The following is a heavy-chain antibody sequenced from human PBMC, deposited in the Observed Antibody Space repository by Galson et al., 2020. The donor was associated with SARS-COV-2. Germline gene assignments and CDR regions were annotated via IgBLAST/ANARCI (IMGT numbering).Heavy chain of an antibody. V-gene: IGHV2-5*02. CDR3: EHREGIIAARGYFDY. J-gene: IGHJ4*02. CDR1: GFSLSTSGVD. Sequence: KMSGPTLVKPTQTLTLTCTFSGFSLSTSGVDVGWIRQPPGKALEWLALIYWDDDKRYSPSLKSRLTITKDTSKNQVVLTMTNMDPVDTATYYWEHREGIIAARGYFDYWGQGTLVTVSS. CDR2: IYWDDDK. D-gene: IGHD6-6*01.